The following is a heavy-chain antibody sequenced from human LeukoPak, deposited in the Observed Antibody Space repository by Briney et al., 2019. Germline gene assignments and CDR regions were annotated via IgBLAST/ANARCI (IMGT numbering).Heavy chain of an antibody. V-gene: IGHV4-34*01. J-gene: IGHJ5*02. CDR3: ARDRRNPAAGTWFDP. D-gene: IGHD6-13*01. CDR2: INHSGST. Sequence: PSETLSLTCTVSGGSISSYYWSWIRQPPGKGLEWIGEINHSGSTNYNPSLKSRVTISVDTSKNQFSLKLSSVTAADTAVYYCARDRRNPAAGTWFDPWGQGTLVTVSS. CDR1: GGSISSYY.